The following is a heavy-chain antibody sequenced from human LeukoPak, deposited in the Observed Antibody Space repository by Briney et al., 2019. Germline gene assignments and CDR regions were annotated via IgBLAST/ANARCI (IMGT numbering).Heavy chain of an antibody. CDR3: ARDDFDWLLRSGYYYGMDV. CDR2: IYTSGST. J-gene: IGHJ6*02. Sequence: PSETLSLTCTVSGGSISSYYWSWIRQPAGKGLEWIGRIYTSGSTNYNPSLKSRVTMSVDTSKNRFSLKLSSVTAADTAVYYCARDDFDWLLRSGYYYGMDVWGQGTTVTVSS. D-gene: IGHD3-9*01. V-gene: IGHV4-4*07. CDR1: GGSISSYY.